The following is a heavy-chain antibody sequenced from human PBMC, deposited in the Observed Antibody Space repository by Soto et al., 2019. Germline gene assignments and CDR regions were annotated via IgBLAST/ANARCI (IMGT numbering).Heavy chain of an antibody. CDR1: GGSISSGGYS. CDR3: ASGQQLVRNY. J-gene: IGHJ4*02. D-gene: IGHD6-13*01. Sequence: QLQLQESGPELVKPSQTLSLTCAVSGGSISSGGYSWSWTRQPPGKGPDWIGYIKHSGSTYYNPSPKSRVTISVDRSKNQLSLKLSLWTAADTAVYYCASGQQLVRNYWGQGTLVTVS. V-gene: IGHV4-30-2*01. CDR2: IKHSGST.